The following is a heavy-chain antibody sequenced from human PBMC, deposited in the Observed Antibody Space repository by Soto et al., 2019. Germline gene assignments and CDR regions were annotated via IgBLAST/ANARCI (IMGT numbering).Heavy chain of an antibody. CDR3: AKDRGTIFGVVIIDHYGIDV. CDR2: ISYDGSNK. CDR1: GFTFSSYG. J-gene: IGHJ6*02. V-gene: IGHV3-30*18. Sequence: QGQLVESGGGVVQPGRSLRLSCAASGFTFSSYGMHWVRQAPGKGLEWVAVISYDGSNKYYADSVKGRFTISRDNSKNTLYLQMNSLRAEDTAVDYCAKDRGTIFGVVIIDHYGIDVWGQGTTVTVSS. D-gene: IGHD3-3*01.